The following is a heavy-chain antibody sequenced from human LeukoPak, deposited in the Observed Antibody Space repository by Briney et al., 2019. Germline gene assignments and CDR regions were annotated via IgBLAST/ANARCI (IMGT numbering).Heavy chain of an antibody. CDR2: ISSDGSNT. CDR3: ARDQSIMGPTTVDY. V-gene: IGHV3-74*01. D-gene: IGHD1-26*01. J-gene: IGHJ4*02. CDR1: GITFSTSW. Sequence: PGGSLRLSCAASGITFSTSWMHWDRQAPGKGLVWVSRISSDGSNTIYADSVRGRFTISRDNAKNTLYLQMNSLRAEDTAVYYCARDQSIMGPTTVDYWGQGTLVTVSS.